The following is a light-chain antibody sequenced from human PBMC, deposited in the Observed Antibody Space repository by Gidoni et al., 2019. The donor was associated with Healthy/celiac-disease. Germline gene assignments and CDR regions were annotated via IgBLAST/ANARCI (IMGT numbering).Light chain of an antibody. J-gene: IGKJ1*01. CDR2: GAS. CDR3: QQYGSSPWT. Sequence: IVLTQSPGILSLSPGERATLSCRASQSVSSSYLAWYQQKPGQAPRLLVYGASSRATGIPDGFSGSGSGTDFTLTISRLEPEDFAVYYCQQYGSSPWTFGQGTKVEIK. CDR1: QSVSSSY. V-gene: IGKV3-20*01.